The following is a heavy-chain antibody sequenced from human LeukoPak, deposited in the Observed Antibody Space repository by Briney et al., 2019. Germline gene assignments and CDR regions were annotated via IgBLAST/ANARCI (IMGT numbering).Heavy chain of an antibody. J-gene: IGHJ4*02. V-gene: IGHV1-2*02. D-gene: IGHD1-7*01. CDR1: GYTFTGYY. Sequence: GASVKVSCKASGYTFTGYYMHWVRQAPGQGLEWMGWINPNSGGTNYAQKFQGRVTMTRDTSISTAYMELSRLRSDDTAVYYCARAWNWNYLSPLVFWGQGTLVTVSS. CDR3: ARAWNWNYLSPLVF. CDR2: INPNSGGT.